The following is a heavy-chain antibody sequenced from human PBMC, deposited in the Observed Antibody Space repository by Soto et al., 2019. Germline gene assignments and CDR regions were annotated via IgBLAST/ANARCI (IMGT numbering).Heavy chain of an antibody. J-gene: IGHJ3*01. Sequence: QVQVVQSGAEVKKPGASVKVSCKASGYTLSDYYIHWVRQAPGHGLQWMGWLNPDSGATKYSQNFQGRVTMTRDTSISTAYMELTRLQSGDTAVYYCARGGRHPGKDYDPGAYEDPFDVWGQGTMVTVSS. CDR2: LNPDSGAT. CDR3: ARGGRHPGKDYDPGAYEDPFDV. CDR1: GYTLSDYY. V-gene: IGHV1-2*02. D-gene: IGHD3-22*01.